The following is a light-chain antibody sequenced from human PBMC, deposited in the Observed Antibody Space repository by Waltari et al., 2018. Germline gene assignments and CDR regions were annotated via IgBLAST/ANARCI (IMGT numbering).Light chain of an antibody. V-gene: IGKV1-5*03. Sequence: DIQMTQSPSTLSASVGDRDTITCRASQSISTWLAWYQQKPGKAPNRLIYKASTLESGVPSRFSGSGSGTEFTLTISSLQPDDFATYYCQQYKTYWTFGQGTKVEIK. CDR2: KAS. CDR1: QSISTW. J-gene: IGKJ1*01. CDR3: QQYKTYWT.